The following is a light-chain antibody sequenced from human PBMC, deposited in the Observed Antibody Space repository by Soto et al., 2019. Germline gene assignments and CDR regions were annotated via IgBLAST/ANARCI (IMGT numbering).Light chain of an antibody. V-gene: IGKV1-17*01. Sequence: HMTQSPSSLSATVGARVTITCRASQDIRSELGWYQQKPGEAPKRLIYAASSLQSGAPPSFNDSGSGTELTLTISSLPPDSFATEYCQQYNSYSFGQGTKVDI. J-gene: IGKJ1*01. CDR1: QDIRSE. CDR2: AAS. CDR3: QQYNSYS.